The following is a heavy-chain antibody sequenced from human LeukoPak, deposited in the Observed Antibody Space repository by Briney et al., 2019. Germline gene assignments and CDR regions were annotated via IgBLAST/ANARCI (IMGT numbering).Heavy chain of an antibody. Sequence: GGSLRLSCAASGFTFSNFAMLWLRQAPGKGLEWVSSIYAAGDRAIYAGSVTGRFVISRDNSKNTVYLQMNSLIDEDTAVYYCAKDLKRDGKYDVDYWGQGTLVAVSS. CDR1: GFTFSNFA. V-gene: IGHV3-23*01. CDR3: AKDLKRDGKYDVDY. J-gene: IGHJ4*02. D-gene: IGHD1-1*01. CDR2: IYAAGDRA.